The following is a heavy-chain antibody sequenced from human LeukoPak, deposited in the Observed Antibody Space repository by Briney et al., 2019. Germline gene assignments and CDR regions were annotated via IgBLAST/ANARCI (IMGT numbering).Heavy chain of an antibody. CDR3: ARDIHGDYESGAFDI. Sequence: RASVTVSCKASGYTFTSYAMNWVRQAPGQGLEWMGWINTNTGNPTYAQGLTGRFVFSLDTSVSTAYLQISSLKAEDTAVYYCARDIHGDYESGAFDIWGQGTMVTVSS. CDR1: GYTFTSYA. J-gene: IGHJ3*02. D-gene: IGHD4-17*01. CDR2: INTNTGNP. V-gene: IGHV7-4-1*02.